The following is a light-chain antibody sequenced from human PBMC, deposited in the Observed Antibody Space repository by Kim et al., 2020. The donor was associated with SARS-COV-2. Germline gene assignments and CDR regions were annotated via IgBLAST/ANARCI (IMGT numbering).Light chain of an antibody. Sequence: QRVTISCSGSSSNIGSNAVNWYQLLPGTAPTLLIYSNNQRPSGVHDRFSGSKSGTSASLAISGLQSADEADYYCAACDDSLNGPVFGGGTQLTVL. J-gene: IGLJ2*01. V-gene: IGLV1-44*01. CDR3: AACDDSLNGPV. CDR2: SNN. CDR1: SSNIGSNA.